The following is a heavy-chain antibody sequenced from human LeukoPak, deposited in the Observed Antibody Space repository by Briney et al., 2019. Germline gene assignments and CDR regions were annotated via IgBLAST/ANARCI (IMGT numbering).Heavy chain of an antibody. CDR3: ARGEIYSYKPSDY. V-gene: IGHV3-74*01. Sequence: GGSMRLSCAASGFTFSSYWMHWVRQAPGKGLVWVSRINSNGSSISYADSVKGRFTISRDNAKNTLYLQMNSLRAEDTAVYYCARGEIYSYKPSDYWGQGTLVTVSS. CDR1: GFTFSSYW. J-gene: IGHJ4*02. CDR2: INSNGSSI. D-gene: IGHD5-18*01.